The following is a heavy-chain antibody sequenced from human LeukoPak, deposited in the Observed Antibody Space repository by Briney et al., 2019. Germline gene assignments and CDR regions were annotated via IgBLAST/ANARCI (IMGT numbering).Heavy chain of an antibody. D-gene: IGHD4-17*01. CDR1: GYTFTSYG. CDR2: ISAYNGNT. J-gene: IGHJ4*02. Sequence: ASVKVSCKASGYTFTSYGISWVQQAPGQGLEWMGWISAYNGNTNYAQKLQGRVTMTTDTSTSTAYMELRSLRSDDTAVYYCARASLGYGEISDDYWGQGTLVTVSS. CDR3: ARASLGYGEISDDY. V-gene: IGHV1-18*01.